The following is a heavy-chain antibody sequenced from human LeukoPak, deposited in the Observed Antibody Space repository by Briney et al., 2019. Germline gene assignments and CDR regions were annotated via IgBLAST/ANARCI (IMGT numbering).Heavy chain of an antibody. D-gene: IGHD6-19*01. V-gene: IGHV6-1*01. J-gene: IGHJ4*02. CDR3: ARDGSSGWYWVDY. CDR1: GDSVSSDRTA. CDR2: TYYRSRWYN. Sequence: SQTLSLTCVISGDSVSSDRTAWTWIRQSPSRGLEWLGRTYYRSRWYNDYALSVRSRITINPDTSKNQFSLQLNSVAPEDTAVYYCARDGSSGWYWVDYWGQGILVTVSS.